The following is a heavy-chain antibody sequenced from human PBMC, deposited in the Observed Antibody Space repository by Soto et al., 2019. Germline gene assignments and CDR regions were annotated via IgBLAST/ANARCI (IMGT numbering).Heavy chain of an antibody. J-gene: IGHJ4*02. CDR3: AHSAQWTDYFDY. D-gene: IGHD6-19*01. CDR1: GFSLSTNGVG. V-gene: IGHV2-5*02. Sequence: QITLKESGPTLVKPKQTLMLTCTFSGFSLSTNGVGVGWIRQPPGKALEWLALIFWDDDKHYSPSLMNRLTITKDTSKNQVVLTMTNMDPVDTATYYCAHSAQWTDYFDYWGQGTLVTVSS. CDR2: IFWDDDK.